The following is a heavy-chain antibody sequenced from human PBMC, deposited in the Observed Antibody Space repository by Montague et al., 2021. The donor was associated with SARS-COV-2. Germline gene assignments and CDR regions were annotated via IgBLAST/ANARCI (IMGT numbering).Heavy chain of an antibody. D-gene: IGHD3-22*01. J-gene: IGHJ6*02. CDR2: IYYSGST. V-gene: IGHV4-59*02. Sequence: ETLSLTCTVAGGSVSNYYWSWIRQPPGRGLEWIGYIYYSGSTDYSPSLKSRVTISLDTSKNQFSLKVTSVTAADTAVYYCARGGGYYNYGLDVWGPGTTVTVSS. CDR1: GGSVSNYY. CDR3: ARGGGYYNYGLDV.